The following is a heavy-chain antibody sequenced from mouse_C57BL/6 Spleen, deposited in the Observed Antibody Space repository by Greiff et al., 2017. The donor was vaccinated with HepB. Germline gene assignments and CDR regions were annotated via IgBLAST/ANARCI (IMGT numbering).Heavy chain of an antibody. V-gene: IGHV1-22*01. Sequence: EVQLQQSGPELVKPGASVKMSCKASGYTFTDYNMHWVKQSHGKSLEWIGYINPNNGGTSYNQKFKGKATLTVNKSSSTAYMELRSLTSEDSAVYYCARGNYYGSGYDYWGQGTTLTVSS. CDR3: ARGNYYGSGYDY. CDR2: INPNNGGT. D-gene: IGHD1-1*01. CDR1: GYTFTDYN. J-gene: IGHJ2*01.